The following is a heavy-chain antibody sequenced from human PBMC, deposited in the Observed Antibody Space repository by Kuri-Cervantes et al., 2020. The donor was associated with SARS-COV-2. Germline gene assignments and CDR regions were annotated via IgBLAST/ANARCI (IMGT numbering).Heavy chain of an antibody. J-gene: IGHJ4*02. Sequence: LSLTCAASGFTFSSYAMHWVRQAPGKGLEWVSFISANGGRTYYADSVKGRFTVSRDNSKNTLYLQMNSLRGDDTAVYYCAILETLWLHGYFDYWGQGTLVTVSS. D-gene: IGHD3-16*01. CDR1: GFTFSSYA. CDR2: ISANGGRT. V-gene: IGHV3-23*01. CDR3: AILETLWLHGYFDY.